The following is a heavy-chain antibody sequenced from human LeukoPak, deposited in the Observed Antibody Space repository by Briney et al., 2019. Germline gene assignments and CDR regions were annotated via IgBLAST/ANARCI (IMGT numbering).Heavy chain of an antibody. D-gene: IGHD3-3*01. CDR1: GGSVSSGSYY. Sequence: SQTLSLTCTVSGGSVSSGSYYWTWIRQPAGKGLEWIGHIYTSGNTNYNPSLKSRVTISVDTSKNQFSLKLTSVTAADTAVYYYAHGDFWSGYYPYWGQGTLVTVSS. J-gene: IGHJ4*02. V-gene: IGHV4-61*09. CDR3: AHGDFWSGYYPY. CDR2: IYTSGNT.